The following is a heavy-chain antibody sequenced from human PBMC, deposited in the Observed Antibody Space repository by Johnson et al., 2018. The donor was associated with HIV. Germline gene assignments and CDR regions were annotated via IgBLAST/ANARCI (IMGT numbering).Heavy chain of an antibody. CDR1: GFTFSSYV. V-gene: IGHV3-13*01. J-gene: IGHJ3*02. D-gene: IGHD2/OR15-2a*01. Sequence: EQLVESGGGVVHPGRSLRLSCAASGFTFSSYVMQWVRQATGKGLEWVSAIGTAGDTYYPGSVKGRFTISRENAKNSLYLQMNSLRAGDTAVYYCARGSARRDGERVIAGGAFDIWGQGTMVTVSS. CDR3: ARGSARRDGERVIAGGAFDI. CDR2: IGTAGDT.